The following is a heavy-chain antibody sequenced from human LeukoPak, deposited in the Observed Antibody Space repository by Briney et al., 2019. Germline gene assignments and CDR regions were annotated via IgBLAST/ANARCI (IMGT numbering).Heavy chain of an antibody. CDR2: IIPIFGTA. J-gene: IGHJ6*03. V-gene: IGHV1-69*13. Sequence: GASVTVSCKASGGTFSSYAISWVRQAPGQGLEWMGGIIPIFGTANYAQKFQGRVTITADESTSTAYMELSSLRSEDTAVYYCAREIYGDYALGVRGPAYYYYYYYMDVWGKGTTVTVSS. CDR3: AREIYGDYALGVRGPAYYYYYYYMDV. CDR1: GGTFSSYA. D-gene: IGHD4-17*01.